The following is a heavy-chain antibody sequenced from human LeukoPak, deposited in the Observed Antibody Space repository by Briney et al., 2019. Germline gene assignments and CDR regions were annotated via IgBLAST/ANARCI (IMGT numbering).Heavy chain of an antibody. D-gene: IGHD3-22*01. CDR1: GGSISRGTYY. Sequence: TLSLTCNVSGGSISRGTYYWTWIRQPTGKGLEWIGRIYTSGSTNYNPSLKSRVTISVDTSKNQFSLKLRSVTAADTAVYYCASGTRGINYYDTSGLAYFFEYWGQGTQVTVSS. V-gene: IGHV4-61*02. CDR3: ASGTRGINYYDTSGLAYFFEY. CDR2: IYTSGST. J-gene: IGHJ4*02.